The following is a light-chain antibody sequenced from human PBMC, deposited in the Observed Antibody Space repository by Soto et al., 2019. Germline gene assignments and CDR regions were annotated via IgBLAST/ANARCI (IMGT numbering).Light chain of an antibody. CDR3: TLYTTSTTLS. CDR1: TSDVGSYNR. J-gene: IGLJ3*02. CDR2: EVS. V-gene: IGLV2-18*01. Sequence: QSVLTQPPSVSGSPGQSVTISCTGTTSDVGSYNRVSWYQQPPGAAPKLLIYEVSNRPSGVPDRFSGSKSANTASLTISGLQPEDEADYYCTLYTTSTTLSFGGGTKVTVL.